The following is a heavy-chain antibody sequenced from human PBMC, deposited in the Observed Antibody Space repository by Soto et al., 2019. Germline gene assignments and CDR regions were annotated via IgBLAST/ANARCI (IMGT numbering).Heavy chain of an antibody. D-gene: IGHD4-17*01. CDR3: ARVSSYGDTNFDY. V-gene: IGHV3-30-3*01. CDR2: ISYDGSNK. Sequence: GGSLRLSCAASGFTFSSYAMHWVRQAPGKGLEWVAVISYDGSNKYYADSVKGRFTISRDNSKNTLYLQMNSLRAEDTAVYYCARVSSYGDTNFDYWGQGTLVTVSS. CDR1: GFTFSSYA. J-gene: IGHJ4*02.